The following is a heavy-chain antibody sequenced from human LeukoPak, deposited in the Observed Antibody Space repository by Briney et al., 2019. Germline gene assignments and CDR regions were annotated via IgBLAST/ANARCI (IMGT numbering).Heavy chain of an antibody. D-gene: IGHD5-24*01. J-gene: IGHJ5*02. CDR2: IHYSGST. CDR3: ARDIGDDYTNWFDP. Sequence: SETLSLTCTVSGGSVDTYYWSWIRQPPGKGLEWIGYIHYSGSTNYNPSLKSRVYISVDTSKNLFSLKLNSVTAADTAVYYCARDIGDDYTNWFDPWGQGTLVTVSS. V-gene: IGHV4-59*02. CDR1: GGSVDTYY.